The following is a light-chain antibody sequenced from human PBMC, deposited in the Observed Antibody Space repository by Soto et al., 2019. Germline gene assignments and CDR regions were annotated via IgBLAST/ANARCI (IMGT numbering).Light chain of an antibody. Sequence: DIQMTQSPSSLSASVGDRVTITCRASQSITTFLSWYHQKPGRAPNLLIYGASSLRSGVPSRFSGSGSGTDFTLTITSLQPEDFGTYYGQQSYSASLTFRQGTRLDVK. CDR1: QSITTF. CDR3: QQSYSASLT. CDR2: GAS. V-gene: IGKV1-39*01. J-gene: IGKJ5*01.